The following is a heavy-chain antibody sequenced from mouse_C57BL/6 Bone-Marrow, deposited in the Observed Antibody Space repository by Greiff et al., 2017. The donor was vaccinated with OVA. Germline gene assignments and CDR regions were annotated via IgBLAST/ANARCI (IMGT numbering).Heavy chain of an antibody. CDR2: LSSGGSYT. D-gene: IGHD4-1*01. V-gene: IGHV5-6*01. J-gene: IGHJ3*01. Sequence: EVQVVESGGDLVKPGGSLKLSCAASGFTFSSYGMSWVRQTPDQRLEWVATLSSGGSYTYYPDSVKGRFTISRDNAKNTLYLQMSSLKSEDTAMYYCARDWEKAYWGQGTLVTVSA. CDR1: GFTFSSYG. CDR3: ARDWEKAY.